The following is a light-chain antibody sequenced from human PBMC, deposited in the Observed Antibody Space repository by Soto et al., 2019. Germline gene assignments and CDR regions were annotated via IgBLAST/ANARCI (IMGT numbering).Light chain of an antibody. J-gene: IGKJ1*01. CDR3: QHLNSYSGT. CDR1: QTISSL. V-gene: IGKV1-5*03. Sequence: DIPMTQSPIPLSGFVGIRVTINCLASQTISSLLAWYQQKPGKAPKLLIYNASTLKSGVPSRFSGSGSGTEFTLAISSLQPEDFATYYCQHLNSYSGTFDQGTKVDIK. CDR2: NAS.